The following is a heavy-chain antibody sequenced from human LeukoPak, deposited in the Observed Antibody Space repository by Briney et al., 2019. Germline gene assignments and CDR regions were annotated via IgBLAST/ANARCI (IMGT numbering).Heavy chain of an antibody. CDR3: AKGLVVVAAMGWGFDY. V-gene: IGHV3-23*01. CDR2: ISGSGGST. CDR1: GFTFSSYA. D-gene: IGHD2-15*01. Sequence: QTGGSLRLSCAASGFTFSSYAMSWVRQAPGKGLEWVSAISGSGGSTYYADSVKGRFTISRDNSKNTLYLQMNSLRAEDTAVYYCAKGLVVVAAMGWGFDYWGQGTLVTVSS. J-gene: IGHJ4*02.